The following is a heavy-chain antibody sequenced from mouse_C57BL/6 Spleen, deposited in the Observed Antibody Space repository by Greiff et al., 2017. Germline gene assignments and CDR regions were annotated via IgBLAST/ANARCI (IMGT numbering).Heavy chain of an antibody. Sequence: EVKLVESGGGLVKPGGSLKLSCAASGFTFSSYAMSWVRQTPEKRLEWVATISDGGSYTYYPDNVKGRFTISRDNAKNNLYLQMSHLKSEDTAMYYCAREREVYYFDYWGQGTTLTVSS. CDR3: AREREVYYFDY. V-gene: IGHV5-4*01. CDR2: ISDGGSYT. CDR1: GFTFSSYA. J-gene: IGHJ2*01.